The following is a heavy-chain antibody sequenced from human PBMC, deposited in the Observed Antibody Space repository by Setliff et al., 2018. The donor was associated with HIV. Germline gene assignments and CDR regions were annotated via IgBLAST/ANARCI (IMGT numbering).Heavy chain of an antibody. D-gene: IGHD6-6*01. CDR3: ARDPAPSSSASYFQH. CDR2: INPSSGST. V-gene: IGHV1-46*01. CDR1: GYTFTSYY. Sequence: GASVKVACKAAGYTFTSYYMHWVRKAPGQGLEWMGIINPSSGSTTYAQKFQGRVSMTRDTSTSTVHMELSSLRSEDTAVYYCARDPAPSSSASYFQHWGQGTPVTVSS. J-gene: IGHJ1*01.